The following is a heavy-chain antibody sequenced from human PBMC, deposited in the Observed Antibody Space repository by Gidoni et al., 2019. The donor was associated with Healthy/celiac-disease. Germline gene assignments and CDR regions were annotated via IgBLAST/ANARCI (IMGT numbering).Heavy chain of an antibody. CDR3: AREGAGVEWLLLDYYYGMDV. J-gene: IGHJ6*02. Sequence: EVQLVESGGGLVQPGGSLRLSCAASGFTFSSYSMIWVRQAPGKGLEWVSYISSSSSTIYYADSVKGRFTISRDNAKNSLYLQMNSLRDEDTAVYYCAREGAGVEWLLLDYYYGMDVWGQGTTVTVSS. V-gene: IGHV3-48*02. D-gene: IGHD3-22*01. CDR1: GFTFSSYS. CDR2: ISSSSSTI.